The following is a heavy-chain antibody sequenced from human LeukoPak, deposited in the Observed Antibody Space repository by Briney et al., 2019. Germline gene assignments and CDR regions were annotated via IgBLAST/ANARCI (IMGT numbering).Heavy chain of an antibody. CDR3: AKDIRLLWFGELQGNFDY. D-gene: IGHD3-10*01. V-gene: IGHV3-23*01. J-gene: IGHJ4*02. CDR1: GFTFSSYA. Sequence: PGGSLRLSCAASGFTFSSYAMSWVRQAPGKGLEWVSAISGSGGSTYYADSVKGRFTISRDNSKNTLYLQMNSLRAEDTAVYYCAKDIRLLWFGELQGNFDYWGRGTLVTVSS. CDR2: ISGSGGST.